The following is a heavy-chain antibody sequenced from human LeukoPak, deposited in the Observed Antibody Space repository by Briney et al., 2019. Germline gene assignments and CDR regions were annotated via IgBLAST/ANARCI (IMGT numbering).Heavy chain of an antibody. Sequence: NPSETLSLTCTVSGGSISSYYWSWIRQPPGKGLEWIGYIYYSGSTNYNPSLKSRVTISVDTSKNQFSLKLSSVTAADTAVYYCARITDRTIIGEIMRGFDIWGQGTPVTVSS. CDR3: ARITDRTIIGEIMRGFDI. CDR2: IYYSGST. CDR1: GGSISSYY. J-gene: IGHJ3*02. V-gene: IGHV4-59*01. D-gene: IGHD3-3*01.